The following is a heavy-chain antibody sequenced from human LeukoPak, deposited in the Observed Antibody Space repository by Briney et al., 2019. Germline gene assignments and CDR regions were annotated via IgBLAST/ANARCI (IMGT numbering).Heavy chain of an antibody. J-gene: IGHJ6*02. D-gene: IGHD3-22*01. Sequence: GASVKVSCKASGGTFSSYAISWVRQAPGQGLEWMGRIIPILGIANYAQKFQGRVTITADKSTSTAYMEPRSLRSEDTAVYYCAICYYDSSGPGLRRLNYYGMDVWGQGTTVTVSS. CDR3: AICYYDSSGPGLRRLNYYGMDV. CDR2: IIPILGIA. V-gene: IGHV1-69*04. CDR1: GGTFSSYA.